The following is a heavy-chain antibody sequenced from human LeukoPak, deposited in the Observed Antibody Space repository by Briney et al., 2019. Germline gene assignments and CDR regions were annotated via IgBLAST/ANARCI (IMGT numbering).Heavy chain of an antibody. Sequence: GGSLRLSCAASGFAFSSYSMNWVRQAPGKGLEWVSYISSSSSTIYYADSVKGRFTISRDNAKNSLYLQMNSLRAEDTAVYYCARVARGVWNDDGSFDYWGQGTLVTVSS. J-gene: IGHJ4*02. D-gene: IGHD1-1*01. CDR3: ARVARGVWNDDGSFDY. CDR1: GFAFSSYS. V-gene: IGHV3-48*01. CDR2: ISSSSSTI.